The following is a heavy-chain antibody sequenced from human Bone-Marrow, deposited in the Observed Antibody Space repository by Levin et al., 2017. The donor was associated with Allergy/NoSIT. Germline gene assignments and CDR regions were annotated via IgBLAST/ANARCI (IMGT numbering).Heavy chain of an antibody. CDR2: ISSSGSTI. CDR3: AREYYDFWSGYYPWYFDR. Sequence: SGGSLRLSCAASGFTFSDYYMSWIRQAPGKGLEWVSYISSSGSTIYYADSVKGRFTISRDNAKNSLYLQMNSLRAEDTAVYYCAREYYDFWSGYYPWYFDRWGRGTLVTVSS. V-gene: IGHV3-11*01. CDR1: GFTFSDYY. D-gene: IGHD3-3*01. J-gene: IGHJ2*01.